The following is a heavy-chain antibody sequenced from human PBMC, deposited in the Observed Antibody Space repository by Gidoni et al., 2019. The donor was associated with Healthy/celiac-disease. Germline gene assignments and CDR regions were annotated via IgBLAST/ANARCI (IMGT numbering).Heavy chain of an antibody. V-gene: IGHV4-31*01. J-gene: IGHJ3*02. CDR1: GGSISSGGYY. Sequence: QLPLQESGPGLVKPSQTLSLTCPVSGGSISSGGYYWSWIRPHPGKGLEWIGYIYYSGSTYDNPSLKSLVTIAVETSKNQFSLKLSSVTAADTAVYYCARGSYYDSSGYPQDEFDIWGQGTMVTVSS. D-gene: IGHD3-22*01. CDR3: ARGSYYDSSGYPQDEFDI. CDR2: IYYSGST.